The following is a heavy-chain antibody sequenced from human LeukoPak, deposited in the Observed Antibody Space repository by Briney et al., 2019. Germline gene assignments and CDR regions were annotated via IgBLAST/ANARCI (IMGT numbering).Heavy chain of an antibody. Sequence: SVKVSCKASGGTFSSYAISWVRQAPGQGLEWMGGIIPIFGTANYAQKFQGRATITADESTSTAYMELSSLRSEDTAVYYCANMPRAGVDYWGQGTLVTVSS. J-gene: IGHJ4*02. CDR2: IIPIFGTA. CDR3: ANMPRAGVDY. D-gene: IGHD2-2*01. CDR1: GGTFSSYA. V-gene: IGHV1-69*01.